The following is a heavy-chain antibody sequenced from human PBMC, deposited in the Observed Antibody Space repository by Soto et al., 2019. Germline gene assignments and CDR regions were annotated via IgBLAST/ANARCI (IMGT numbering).Heavy chain of an antibody. D-gene: IGHD3-10*01. V-gene: IGHV3-30-3*01. CDR1: GFTFSSYA. J-gene: IGHJ4*02. Sequence: QVQLVESGGGVVQPGRSLRLSCAASGFTFSSYAMHWVRQAPGKGLEWVAVISYDGSNKYYADSAKGRFTISRDNSKNTLYLQMNSLRAEDTAVYYCRFEGSTFDYWGQGTLVTVSS. CDR3: RFEGSTFDY. CDR2: ISYDGSNK.